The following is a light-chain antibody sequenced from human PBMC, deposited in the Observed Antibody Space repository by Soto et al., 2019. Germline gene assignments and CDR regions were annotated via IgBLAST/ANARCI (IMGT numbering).Light chain of an antibody. CDR1: QSISSW. CDR3: QKYNSYSPPIT. V-gene: IGKV1-5*03. Sequence: DIQMTQSPSTLSASVGDRVTITCRASQSISSWLAWYQQKPGKAPKLLIYKASSLESGVPSRFSGSGSETEFTLTISSLQPDDFATYYCQKYNSYSPPITFGQGTRLGIK. CDR2: KAS. J-gene: IGKJ5*01.